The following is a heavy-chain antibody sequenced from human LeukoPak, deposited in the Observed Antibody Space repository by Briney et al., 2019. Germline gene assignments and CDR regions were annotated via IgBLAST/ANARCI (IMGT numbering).Heavy chain of an antibody. V-gene: IGHV3-23*01. CDR2: ISDSGGST. J-gene: IGHJ4*02. Sequence: GGSLRLSCAASGFTFSSYAMSWFRQAPGKGLEWVSFISDSGGSTSYADSVKGRFTISRDNSKNTMYLQMSSLRAEDTAIYYCAKDASARPSDYWGPGTLVTVSS. CDR1: GFTFSSYA. CDR3: AKDASARPSDY. D-gene: IGHD3-3*01.